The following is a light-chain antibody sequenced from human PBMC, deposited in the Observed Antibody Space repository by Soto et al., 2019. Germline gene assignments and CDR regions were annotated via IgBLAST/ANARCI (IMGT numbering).Light chain of an antibody. J-gene: IGKJ1*01. V-gene: IGKV3-20*01. CDR1: ESVGSTD. Sequence: IVVTQSPVTLSLSPGERATLSCRTSESVGSTDMAGYKRTPGQAPRLLIYGASSRATGLPARFSRSGSGTEFTLTISRLEPEDLAVYYCQQYGSLVTFGQGTKV. CDR2: GAS. CDR3: QQYGSLVT.